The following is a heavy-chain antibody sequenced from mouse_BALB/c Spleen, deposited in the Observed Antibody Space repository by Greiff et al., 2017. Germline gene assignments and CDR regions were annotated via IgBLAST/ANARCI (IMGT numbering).Heavy chain of an antibody. CDR1: GFTFSDYY. Sequence: EVMLVESGGGLVKPGGSLKLSCAASGFTFSDYYMYWVRQTPEKRLEWVATISDGGSYTYYPDSVKGRFTISRDNAKNNLYLQMSSLKSEDTAMYYCARDGGCLDYWGQGTTLTVSS. CDR3: ARDGGCLDY. V-gene: IGHV5-4*02. D-gene: IGHD6-1*01. CDR2: ISDGGSYT. J-gene: IGHJ2*01.